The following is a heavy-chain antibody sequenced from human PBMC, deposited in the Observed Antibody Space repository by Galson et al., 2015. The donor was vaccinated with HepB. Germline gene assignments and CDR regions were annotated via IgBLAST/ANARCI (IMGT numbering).Heavy chain of an antibody. D-gene: IGHD2-21*01. CDR3: ASSYCGGDCYGLDAFDI. Sequence: SVKVSCKASGYTFTNYGISWVRQAPGQGLEWMGWISAYNGNTNYAQKLQGRVTMTTDTSTSTAYMELRSLRSDDTAVYYCASSYCGGDCYGLDAFDIWGQGTMVTVSS. CDR2: ISAYNGNT. V-gene: IGHV1-18*01. CDR1: GYTFTNYG. J-gene: IGHJ3*02.